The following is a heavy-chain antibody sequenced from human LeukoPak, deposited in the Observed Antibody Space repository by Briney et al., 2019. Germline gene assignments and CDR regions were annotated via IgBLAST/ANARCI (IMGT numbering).Heavy chain of an antibody. V-gene: IGHV4-39*07. CDR2: VFYNGAT. CDR1: GGSISSSIYY. J-gene: IGHJ5*02. D-gene: IGHD2-15*01. CDR3: ARDSLPAHCSGGSCYSIWFDP. Sequence: PSETLSLTCIVSGGSISSSIYYWAWVRQPPGKGLEWIGTVFYNGATQYSPSLRSRVTISIDTSTNQFSLKLTSVTAADTALYYCARDSLPAHCSGGSCYSIWFDPWGQGTLVTVSS.